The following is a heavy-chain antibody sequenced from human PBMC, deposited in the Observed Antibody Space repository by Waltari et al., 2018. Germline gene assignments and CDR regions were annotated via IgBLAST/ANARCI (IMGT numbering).Heavy chain of an antibody. CDR3: ARQTTVTAAFDP. CDR1: GYSFTTYW. CDR2: IYPRDPDT. V-gene: IGHV5-51*01. D-gene: IGHD4-17*01. Sequence: EVKLVQSGAEVKKPGESLKISCKGSGYSFTTYWIGWVRQMPGKGREWMGIIYPRDPDTSDSPSFQGQVTISADKSISTAYLQWSSLKASDTAMYYCARQTTVTAAFDPWGQGTLVTVSS. J-gene: IGHJ5*02.